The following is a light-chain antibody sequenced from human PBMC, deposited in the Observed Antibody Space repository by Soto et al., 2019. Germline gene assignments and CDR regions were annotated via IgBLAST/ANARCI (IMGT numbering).Light chain of an antibody. CDR1: QAVGTY. CDR3: QQHNQWPIT. Sequence: EIVLTQSPATLSVSPVDRASLSCMASQAVGTYLAWYQQKPGQAPRLLIYGASTRATGIPARFSGSGSGTDFTLTINSLQSEDSAVYSCQQHNQWPITFGQGTRLEIK. J-gene: IGKJ5*01. V-gene: IGKV3-15*01. CDR2: GAS.